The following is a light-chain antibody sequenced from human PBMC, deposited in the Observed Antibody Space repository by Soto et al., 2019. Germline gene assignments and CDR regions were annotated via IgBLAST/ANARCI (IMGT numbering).Light chain of an antibody. Sequence: DIQMTQSPSSLSASVGDRVTITCRASQGISKFLAWFQQRPGKVPRLLIHAASTLQSGVPSRFSGSGSGTEFTLSITSLQPEDAATYYCQKYDSAPRTFGQGTKVEIK. J-gene: IGKJ1*01. CDR1: QGISKF. CDR2: AAS. CDR3: QKYDSAPRT. V-gene: IGKV1-27*01.